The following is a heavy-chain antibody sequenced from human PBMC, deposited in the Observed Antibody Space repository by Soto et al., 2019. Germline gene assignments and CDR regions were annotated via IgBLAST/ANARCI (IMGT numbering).Heavy chain of an antibody. Sequence: ASVKVSCKASGYTFTGYYMNWVRQAPGQGLEWMGWINPNSGGTNYAQKFQGRVTMTRDTSISTAYMELSRLRSDDTAVYYCARERVIEQWLPGDYYYGVDVWGQGTTVTVSS. V-gene: IGHV1-2*02. CDR1: GYTFTGYY. D-gene: IGHD6-19*01. J-gene: IGHJ6*02. CDR2: INPNSGGT. CDR3: ARERVIEQWLPGDYYYGVDV.